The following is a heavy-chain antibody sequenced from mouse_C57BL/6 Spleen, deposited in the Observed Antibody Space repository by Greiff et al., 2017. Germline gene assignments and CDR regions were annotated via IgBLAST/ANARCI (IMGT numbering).Heavy chain of an antibody. Sequence: EVHLVESGAELVRPGASVKLSCTASGFNIKDDYMHWVKQRPEQGLEWIGWIDPANGDTEYASKFQGKATIPDDTSSNTAYLQLSSLTSEDTAVYYCAASNCSNYVFAYWGQGTLVTVSA. J-gene: IGHJ3*01. CDR1: GFNIKDDY. CDR2: IDPANGDT. D-gene: IGHD2-5*01. V-gene: IGHV14-4*01. CDR3: AASNCSNYVFAY.